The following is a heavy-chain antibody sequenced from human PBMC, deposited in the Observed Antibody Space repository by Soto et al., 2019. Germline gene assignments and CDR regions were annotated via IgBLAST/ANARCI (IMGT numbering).Heavy chain of an antibody. CDR1: GGTFSSYT. CDR3: ARAVPIFGVVSPRLNYYYYMDV. CDR2: IIPNNGIT. J-gene: IGHJ6*03. D-gene: IGHD3-3*02. Sequence: SVKVSCKASGGTFSSYTISWVRQAPGQGLEWMGRIIPNNGITNYAQKFQGRVTMTTDKSTSTAYMELRSLRSDDTAVYYCARAVPIFGVVSPRLNYYYYMDVWGKGTTVTVSS. V-gene: IGHV1-69*02.